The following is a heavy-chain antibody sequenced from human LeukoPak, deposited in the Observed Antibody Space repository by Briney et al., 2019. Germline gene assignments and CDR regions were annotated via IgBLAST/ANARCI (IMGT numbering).Heavy chain of an antibody. CDR2: IIPIFGTA. CDR3: AKGDIVVVTAIQHAFDI. CDR1: GYTFTSYA. V-gene: IGHV1-69*06. J-gene: IGHJ3*02. D-gene: IGHD2-21*02. Sequence: SVKVSCKASGYTFTSYAISWVRQAPGQGLDWMGRIIPIFGTANYAQKFQGRVTITADKSTSTAYMELSSLRSEDTAVYYCAKGDIVVVTAIQHAFDIWGQGTMVTVSS.